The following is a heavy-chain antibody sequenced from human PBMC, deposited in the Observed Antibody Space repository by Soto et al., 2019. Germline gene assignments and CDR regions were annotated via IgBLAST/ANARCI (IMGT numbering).Heavy chain of an antibody. J-gene: IGHJ5*02. CDR2: INHSGST. Sequence: PSETLSLTCAVYGGSFSGYYWSWIRQPPGKGLEWIGEINHSGSTNYNPSLKSRVTISVDTSKNQFSLKLSSVTAADTAVYYCARGGWNIVVVPAAPPNWFDPWGQGNLVTVSS. CDR3: ARGGWNIVVVPAAPPNWFDP. CDR1: GGSFSGYY. D-gene: IGHD2-2*01. V-gene: IGHV4-34*01.